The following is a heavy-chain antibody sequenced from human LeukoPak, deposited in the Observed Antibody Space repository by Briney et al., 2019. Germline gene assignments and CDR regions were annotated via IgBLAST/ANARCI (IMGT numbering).Heavy chain of an antibody. CDR1: GYTFTSYD. CDR3: ARGSRSSGWTAP. CDR2: MNPNSGNT. V-gene: IGHV1-8*01. Sequence: ASVKVSCKASGYTFTSYDINWVRQATGQGLAWMGWMNPNSGNTGYAQKFQGRVTMTRNTSISTAYMELSSLRSEDTAVYYCARGSRSSGWTAPWGQGTLVTVSS. D-gene: IGHD6-19*01. J-gene: IGHJ5*02.